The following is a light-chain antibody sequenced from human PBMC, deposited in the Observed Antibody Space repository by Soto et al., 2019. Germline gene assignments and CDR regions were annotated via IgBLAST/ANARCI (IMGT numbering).Light chain of an antibody. Sequence: EIVINQSPLPLPVTPGEPPSITCRSSQSLLHSNGYNYLDWYLQKPGQTPQLLMYLASNRDSGVPDRFSGSGSGTDFTLKISRVEAEDVGVYYCMQALQIPYLFGQGTKLDIQ. V-gene: IGKV2-28*01. CDR1: QSLLHSNGYNY. CDR3: MQALQIPYL. J-gene: IGKJ2*01. CDR2: LAS.